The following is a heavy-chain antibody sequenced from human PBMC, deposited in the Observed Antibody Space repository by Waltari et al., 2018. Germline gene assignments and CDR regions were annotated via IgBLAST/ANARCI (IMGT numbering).Heavy chain of an antibody. Sequence: QVQLVQSGAEVKKPGASVKVSCKASGYTFTGYYMHWVRQAPGQGLEWMGWINPNSGGTNYAQKFQGRVTMTRDTSISTAYMELSRLRSDDTAVYYCARDLSSYYYDSSGYWSSCDIWGQGTMVTVSS. J-gene: IGHJ3*02. D-gene: IGHD3-22*01. CDR2: INPNSGGT. V-gene: IGHV1-2*02. CDR3: ARDLSSYYYDSSGYWSSCDI. CDR1: GYTFTGYY.